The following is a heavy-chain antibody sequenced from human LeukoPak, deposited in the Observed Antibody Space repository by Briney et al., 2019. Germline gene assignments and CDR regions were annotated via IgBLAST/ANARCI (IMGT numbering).Heavy chain of an antibody. CDR1: GGTFSSYA. CDR3: ARDGDYYDSSGYYVV. D-gene: IGHD3-22*01. J-gene: IGHJ4*02. Sequence: ASVKVSCKASGGTFSSYAISWVRQAPGQGLEWMGGTIPIFGTANYAQKFQGRVTITADESTSTAYMELSSLRSEDTAVYYCARDGDYYDSSGYYVVWGQGTLVTVCS. CDR2: TIPIFGTA. V-gene: IGHV1-69*13.